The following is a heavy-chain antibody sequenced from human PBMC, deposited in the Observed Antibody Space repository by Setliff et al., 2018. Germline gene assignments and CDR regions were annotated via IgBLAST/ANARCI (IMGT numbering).Heavy chain of an antibody. CDR3: ARSVVVIAYDAFDI. CDR2: VYYSGST. J-gene: IGHJ3*02. D-gene: IGHD2-21*01. Sequence: SETLSLTCTVSGGSISSSSYYWGWIRQPPGKGLEWIGSVYYSGSTYYNPSLKSRVTISVDTSKNQFSLKLSSVTAADTAVYYCARSVVVIAYDAFDIWGQGTMVTVSS. V-gene: IGHV4-39*01. CDR1: GGSISSSSYY.